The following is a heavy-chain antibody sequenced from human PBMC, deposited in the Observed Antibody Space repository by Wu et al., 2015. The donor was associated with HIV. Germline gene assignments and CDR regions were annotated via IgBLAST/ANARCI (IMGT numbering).Heavy chain of an antibody. CDR1: GGTFSSYA. D-gene: IGHD2-2*01. CDR3: ASQTPLTYQLLPQYFQH. CDR2: IIPIFGTA. J-gene: IGHJ1*01. V-gene: IGHV1-69*12. Sequence: QVQLVQSGAEVKKPGSSVKVSCKASGGTFSSYAISWVRQAPGQGLEWMGGIIPIFGTANYAQKFQGRVTITADESTSTAYMELSSLRSEDTAVYYCASQTPLTYQLLPQYFQHWGQGTLVTVSX.